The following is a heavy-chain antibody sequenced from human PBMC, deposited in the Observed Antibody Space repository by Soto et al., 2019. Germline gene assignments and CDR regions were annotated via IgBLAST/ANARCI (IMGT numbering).Heavy chain of an antibody. V-gene: IGHV4-59*11. CDR1: GDSITKHY. J-gene: IGHJ3*01. CDR3: ARPARLVDV. CDR2: IFYTGDI. Sequence: PSETLSLTCTVSGDSITKHYWTWIRQPPGKGLEYIGYIFYTGDINYNPSLKSRVTISIDTSKNQFSLKLASVTVADTAIYYCARPARLVDVWGQGTMVTVSS.